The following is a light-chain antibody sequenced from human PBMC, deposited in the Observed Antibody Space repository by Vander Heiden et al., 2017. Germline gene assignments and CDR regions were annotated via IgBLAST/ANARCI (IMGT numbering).Light chain of an antibody. CDR2: DAS. J-gene: IGKJ3*01. V-gene: IGKV3-11*01. Sequence: EIVLTQSPATLSLSPGERATLSCRASQSVSSYLAWYQQKPGQAPRLLIYDASNRATGIPARFSGSGYGKYFTLTISIRDPEDFTVYYCQLHSNWPPITFGHGTKVDIK. CDR1: QSVSSY. CDR3: QLHSNWPPIT.